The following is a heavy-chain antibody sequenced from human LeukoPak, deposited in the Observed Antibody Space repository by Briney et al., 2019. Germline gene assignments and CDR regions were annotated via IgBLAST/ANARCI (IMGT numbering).Heavy chain of an antibody. J-gene: IGHJ4*02. D-gene: IGHD4-17*01. Sequence: ASVKVSCKASGGTFSSYAISWVRQAPGQGLEWMGGIIPIFGTANYAQKFQGRVTITADESTSTAYMELSSLRSEDTAVYYCARGGIYGDKRYFDYWGQGTLVTVSS. V-gene: IGHV1-69*01. CDR1: GGTFSSYA. CDR2: IIPIFGTA. CDR3: ARGGIYGDKRYFDY.